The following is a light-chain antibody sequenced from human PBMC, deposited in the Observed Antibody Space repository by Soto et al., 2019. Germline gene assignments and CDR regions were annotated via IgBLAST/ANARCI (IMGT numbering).Light chain of an antibody. CDR1: QDISNY. V-gene: IGKV1-39*01. CDR3: QQSYSTPLT. J-gene: IGKJ4*01. Sequence: DIQMTQSPSSLSASVGDRVTITCQASQDISNYLNWYQQKPGKAPELLVYAASNLQSGVPSRFTGSGSGTHFTLTISSLQPEDFATYYCQQSYSTPLTFGGGTKVDI. CDR2: AAS.